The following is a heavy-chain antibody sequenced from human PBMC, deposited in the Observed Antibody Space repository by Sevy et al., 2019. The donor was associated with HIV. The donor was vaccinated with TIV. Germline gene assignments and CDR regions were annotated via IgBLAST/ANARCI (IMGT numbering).Heavy chain of an antibody. CDR3: ARERSCGGDCYYFDY. D-gene: IGHD2-21*02. Sequence: GGSLRLSCAASGLNFDDYGMSWVRQAPGKGLEWVSAINWNGVGTSYAYSVKGRFTISRDNAKNSLYVQMKSLRAEDTALYYCARERSCGGDCYYFDYWGQGTLVTVSS. CDR2: INWNGVGT. CDR1: GLNFDDYG. V-gene: IGHV3-20*04. J-gene: IGHJ4*02.